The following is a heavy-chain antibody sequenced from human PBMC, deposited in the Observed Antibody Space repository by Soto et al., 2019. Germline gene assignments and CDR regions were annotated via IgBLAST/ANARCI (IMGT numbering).Heavy chain of an antibody. J-gene: IGHJ6*03. Sequence: GGSLRLSCAASGFTFSSYSMNWVRQAPGKGLGWVSSISSSSSYIYYADSVKGRFTISRDNAKNSLYLQMNSLRAEDTAVYYCARVPVTLSDYYYYYMDVWGKGTTVTVSS. CDR3: ARVPVTLSDYYYYYMDV. V-gene: IGHV3-21*01. CDR2: ISSSSSYI. CDR1: GFTFSSYS. D-gene: IGHD2-15*01.